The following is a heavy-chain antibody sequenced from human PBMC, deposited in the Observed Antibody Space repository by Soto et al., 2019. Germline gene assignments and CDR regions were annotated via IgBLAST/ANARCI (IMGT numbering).Heavy chain of an antibody. V-gene: IGHV4-34*01. CDR2: INHSGST. Sequence: SETLSLTWAVYGGSFSGYYWSWIRQPPGKGLEWIGEINHSGSTNYNPSLKSRVTISVETCKNKFSLKLSSVTAADTAVYYCARAARIAVAGFYYYGMDVWGQGTPVTVSS. CDR1: GGSFSGYY. J-gene: IGHJ6*02. CDR3: ARAARIAVAGFYYYGMDV. D-gene: IGHD6-19*01.